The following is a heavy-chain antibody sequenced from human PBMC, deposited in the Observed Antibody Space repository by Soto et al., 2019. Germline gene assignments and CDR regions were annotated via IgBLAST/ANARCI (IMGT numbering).Heavy chain of an antibody. J-gene: IGHJ4*02. CDR1: GFIFSSYA. CDR2: ISYDGSNK. D-gene: IGHD6-13*01. Sequence: GGSLRLSCAASGFIFSSYAMHWVRQAPGKGLEWVALISYDGSNKYYADSVKGRFTISRDISKDTLYLQMNSLRPEDTAVYYCTRDHLRSSSWVALDYWGQGTLVTVSS. V-gene: IGHV3-30-3*01. CDR3: TRDHLRSSSWVALDY.